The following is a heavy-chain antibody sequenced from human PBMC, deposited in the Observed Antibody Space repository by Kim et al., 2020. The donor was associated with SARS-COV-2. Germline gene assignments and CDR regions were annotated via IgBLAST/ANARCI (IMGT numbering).Heavy chain of an antibody. J-gene: IGHJ4*02. Sequence: GGSLRLSCAASGFTFSDYYMSWIRQAPGKGLEWVSYISSSSSYTNYADSVKGRFTISRDNAKNSLYLQMNSLRAEDTAVYYCARVPLTTEAPFDYWGQGTLVTVSS. V-gene: IGHV3-11*06. D-gene: IGHD4-17*01. CDR1: GFTFSDYY. CDR2: ISSSSSYT. CDR3: ARVPLTTEAPFDY.